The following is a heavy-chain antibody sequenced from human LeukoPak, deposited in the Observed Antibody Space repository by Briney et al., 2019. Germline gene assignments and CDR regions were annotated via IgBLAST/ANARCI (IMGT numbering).Heavy chain of an antibody. CDR1: GGSFSDYS. V-gene: IGHV4-34*01. Sequence: SETLSLTCAVYGGSFSDYSWTWIRQAPGEGLEWIGKINQNGGPNNNPSPVSRVIMSVDTSKNQFSLKVSSVTAADTAVYYCARVAYRYSINDWSRTGLGAYATKYYYYMDVWGKGTTVTVSS. D-gene: IGHD3-9*01. CDR3: ARVAYRYSINDWSRTGLGAYATKYYYYMDV. J-gene: IGHJ6*03. CDR2: INQNGGP.